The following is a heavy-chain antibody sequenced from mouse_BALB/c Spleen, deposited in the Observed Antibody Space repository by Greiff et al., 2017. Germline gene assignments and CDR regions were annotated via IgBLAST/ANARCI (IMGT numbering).Heavy chain of an antibody. CDR1: GYTFTSYW. CDR3: TRDGNYGYAMDY. V-gene: IGHV1-69*02. CDR2: IYPSDSYT. D-gene: IGHD2-1*01. Sequence: QVQLQQPGAELVRPGASVKLSCKASGYTFTSYWINWVKQRPGQGLEWIGNIYPSDSYTNYNQKFKDKATLTVDKSSSTAYMQLSSPTSEDSAVYYCTRDGNYGYAMDYWGQGTSVTVSS. J-gene: IGHJ4*01.